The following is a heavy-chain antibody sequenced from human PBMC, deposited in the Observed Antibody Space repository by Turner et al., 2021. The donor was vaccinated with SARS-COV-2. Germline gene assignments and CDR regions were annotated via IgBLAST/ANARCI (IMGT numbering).Heavy chain of an antibody. J-gene: IGHJ6*02. V-gene: IGHV1-2*02. CDR1: GGSFTAYY. Sequence: VQLVQSGAEVKEPGASVKVSCRASGGSFTAYYIHWVRRAPGQGLEWMGWINPDSGDTNYARKFQGRVTMTRDTSISTAYMELSSLRSEDTAVYYCARLHGHCTSTSCYWDYYFGMDVWGQGTTVTVSS. CDR3: ARLHGHCTSTSCYWDYYFGMDV. CDR2: INPDSGDT. D-gene: IGHD2-2*01.